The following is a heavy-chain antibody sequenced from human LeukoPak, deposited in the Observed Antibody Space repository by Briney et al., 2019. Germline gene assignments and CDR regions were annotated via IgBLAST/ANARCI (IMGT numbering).Heavy chain of an antibody. CDR2: IKQDGSEK. V-gene: IGHV3-7*01. Sequence: GGSLRLSCAPSGFTISTYWMSWVRQAPGKGLEWVANIKQDGSEKCYADSLKGRFTISRDNAENSLSLQMNSLRAADTAVYYCARDCNTPTCYVGSLDHWGQGALVTVSS. D-gene: IGHD2-2*01. J-gene: IGHJ4*02. CDR1: GFTISTYW. CDR3: ARDCNTPTCYVGSLDH.